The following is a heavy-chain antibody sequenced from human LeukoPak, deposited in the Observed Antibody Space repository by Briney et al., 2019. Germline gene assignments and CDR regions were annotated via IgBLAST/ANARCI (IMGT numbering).Heavy chain of an antibody. J-gene: IGHJ6*03. CDR3: AREESDWSSLGYYYHYMDV. D-gene: IGHD3-9*01. CDR1: GVFINSGTHY. CDR2: IYTSGST. V-gene: IGHV4-61*02. Sequence: NASETLSLTCTVSGVFINSGTHYWTWLRQPAGKGLEWIVRIYTSGSTNYKPSLKSRVTISVDASKNLFSLKLGSVTAAYTAVYYCAREESDWSSLGYYYHYMDVWGKGTTVTISS.